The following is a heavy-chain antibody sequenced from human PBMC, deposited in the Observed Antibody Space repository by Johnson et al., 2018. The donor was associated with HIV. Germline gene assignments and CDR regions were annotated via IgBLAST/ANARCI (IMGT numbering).Heavy chain of an antibody. V-gene: IGHV3-9*01. J-gene: IGHJ3*02. CDR3: AKFRLAAAGVRDAFDI. CDR2: ISWNSGSI. Sequence: VQLVESWGGVVQPGRSLRLSCAASGFTFSSYGMHWVRQAPGKGLEWVSGISWNSGSIGYADSVKGRFTISRDNAKNSLYVQMNSLRAEDTALYYCAKFRLAAAGVRDAFDIWGQGTMVTVSS. D-gene: IGHD6-13*01. CDR1: GFTFSSYG.